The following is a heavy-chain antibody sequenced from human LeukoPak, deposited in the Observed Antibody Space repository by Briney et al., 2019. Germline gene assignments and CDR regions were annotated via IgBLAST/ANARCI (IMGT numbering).Heavy chain of an antibody. V-gene: IGHV4-59*01. CDR2: IYYNGNT. Sequence: TSETLSLTCTVSGGSIGSYYWSWLRQPPGKGLEWIGYIYYNGNTNYNPSLNSRVTISLDTSKTQFSLKLSSVTAADTAVYYCARGGFCNGGTCYLYYFDHWGQGTLVTVSS. D-gene: IGHD2-15*01. CDR1: GGSIGSYY. J-gene: IGHJ4*02. CDR3: ARGGFCNGGTCYLYYFDH.